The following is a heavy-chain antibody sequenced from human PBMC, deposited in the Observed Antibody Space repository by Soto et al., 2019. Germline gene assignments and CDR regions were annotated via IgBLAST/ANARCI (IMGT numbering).Heavy chain of an antibody. V-gene: IGHV4-59*01. CDR2: IYYSGST. Sequence: PETLFLTCTVSGGSISANYRRSIWQPPGKGQEWLGYIYYSGSTNYNPSLKTRVTMSVDTSKNQFSLKLRSVTAADTAVYYRPREQWLVGWDYYYYSAMDVWGQGAKATVSS. J-gene: IGHJ6*02. CDR1: GGSISANY. D-gene: IGHD6-19*01. CDR3: PREQWLVGWDYYYYSAMDV.